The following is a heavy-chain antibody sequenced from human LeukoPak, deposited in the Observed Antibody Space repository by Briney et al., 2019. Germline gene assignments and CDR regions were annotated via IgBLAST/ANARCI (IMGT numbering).Heavy chain of an antibody. CDR1: GFTFSSYG. J-gene: IGHJ4*02. V-gene: IGHV3-33*01. Sequence: GGSLRLSCAASGFTFSSYGMHWARQAPGKGLEWVAVIWNDGSDKYYADSVKGRFTISRDNSKNTLYLQMNSLRAEDTAVYYCAREGYCSSTSCSDFDYWGQGTLVTVSS. D-gene: IGHD2-2*01. CDR3: AREGYCSSTSCSDFDY. CDR2: IWNDGSDK.